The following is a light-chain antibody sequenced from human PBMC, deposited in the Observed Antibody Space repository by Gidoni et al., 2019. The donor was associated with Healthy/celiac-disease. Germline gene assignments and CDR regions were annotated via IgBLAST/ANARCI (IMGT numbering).Light chain of an antibody. Sequence: SYELTQPPSVSVSPGQTASITCSGDKLGAKYACWYQQKPGQSPVLVIYQDSKRPSGIPERFAGSISGNTATLTISGTQAMDEADYYCQAWDSSTWVFGGGTKLTVL. CDR2: QDS. J-gene: IGLJ3*02. V-gene: IGLV3-1*01. CDR3: QAWDSSTWV. CDR1: KLGAKY.